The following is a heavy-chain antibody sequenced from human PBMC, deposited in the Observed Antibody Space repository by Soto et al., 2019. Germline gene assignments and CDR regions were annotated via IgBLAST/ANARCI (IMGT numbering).Heavy chain of an antibody. CDR1: GFTFGRHG. CDR2: IGSDGRRD. CDR3: ARDDDYGDNGLDY. J-gene: IGHJ4*02. V-gene: IGHV3-33*01. Sequence: QVQLVESGGDVVQPGGSLRRSCAASGFTFGRHGMHWVRQAPGKGLEWVAVIGSDGRRDSYADSVKGRFTISRDNGQNTLYLQMNSLRAEDTAVYYCARDDDYGDNGLDYWGQGTLVTVSS. D-gene: IGHD4-17*01.